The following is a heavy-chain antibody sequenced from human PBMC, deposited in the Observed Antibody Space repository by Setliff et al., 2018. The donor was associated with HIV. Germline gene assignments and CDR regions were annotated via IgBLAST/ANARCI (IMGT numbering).Heavy chain of an antibody. CDR1: GGSFSGYN. CDR2: INHSGST. D-gene: IGHD6-19*01. CDR3: ARETIRSGHPSEAGFDF. J-gene: IGHJ4*02. Sequence: PSETLSLTCAVYGGSFSGYNWSWIRQPPGKGLEWIGEINHSGSTNYNPSLKTRVTISVDTSKNQFSLKLSSVTAADTAVYYCARETIRSGHPSEAGFDFWGQGALVTVSS. V-gene: IGHV4-34*01.